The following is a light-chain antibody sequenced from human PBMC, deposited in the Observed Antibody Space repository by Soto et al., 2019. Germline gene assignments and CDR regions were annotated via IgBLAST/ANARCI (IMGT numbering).Light chain of an antibody. J-gene: IGLJ2*01. CDR2: DVS. Sequence: QSALTQPASVSGSPGQSITISCTGTSSDVGGYNYVSWYQQHPGKAPKLMIYDVSNRPSGVSNRFSGSKSGNTASLTISGLQAEDEADYYCSSYTSSFTSVVFGGGTKVTVL. CDR1: SSDVGGYNY. CDR3: SSYTSSFTSVV. V-gene: IGLV2-14*01.